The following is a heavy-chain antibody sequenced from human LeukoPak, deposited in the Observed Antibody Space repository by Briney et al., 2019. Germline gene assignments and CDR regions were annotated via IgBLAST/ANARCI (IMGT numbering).Heavy chain of an antibody. D-gene: IGHD4-11*01. Sequence: PGGSLRLSCAASGFYFNIYSMHWVRQAPGKGLEWVSYISSTSRSIYYADSVKGRFTVSRDNDKNSLYLQISNLRAEETGVYYCVRDGYSNYERAAYFFYCGQGTLFTVSS. J-gene: IGHJ4*02. CDR3: VRDGYSNYERAAYFFY. CDR1: GFYFNIYS. CDR2: ISSTSRSI. V-gene: IGHV3-48*04.